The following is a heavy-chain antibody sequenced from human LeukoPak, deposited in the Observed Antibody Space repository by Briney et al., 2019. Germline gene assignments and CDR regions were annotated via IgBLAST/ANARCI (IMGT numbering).Heavy chain of an antibody. V-gene: IGHV3-48*01. Sequence: TGGSLRLSCAASGFTFSSYSMNWVRQAPGKGLEWVSYISSSSSTIYYADSVKGRFTISRDNSKNTLYLQMNSLRAEDTAVYYCARGKGAYSNYVRGYYYYYMDVWGKGTTVTISS. CDR3: ARGKGAYSNYVRGYYYYYMDV. J-gene: IGHJ6*03. CDR1: GFTFSSYS. CDR2: ISSSSSTI. D-gene: IGHD4-11*01.